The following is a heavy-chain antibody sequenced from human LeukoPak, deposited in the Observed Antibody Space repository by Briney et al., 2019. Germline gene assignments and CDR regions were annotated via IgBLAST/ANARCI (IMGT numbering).Heavy chain of an antibody. CDR1: GFTFSTYG. Sequence: GGSLRLSCAASGFTFSTYGLTWVRQAPGKGLEWVSGISGSGGTTYYADSVKGRFTISRDNSKNTVYLQMNSLRAEDTAVYYCAKDRRYWGQGTLVRVPS. CDR2: ISGSGGTT. J-gene: IGHJ4*02. CDR3: AKDRRY. V-gene: IGHV3-23*01.